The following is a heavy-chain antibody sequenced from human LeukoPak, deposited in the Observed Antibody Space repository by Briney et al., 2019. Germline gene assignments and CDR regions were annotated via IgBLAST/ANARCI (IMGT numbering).Heavy chain of an antibody. J-gene: IGHJ4*02. Sequence: GGSLRLSCAASGFTFSSYSMNWVRQAPGKGLEWISYIGTSSTIIYNADSVQGRFTISRDNARNSLYLQMNSLRDEDTAVYFCVRDYQFDYWGQGTLVTVSS. V-gene: IGHV3-48*02. CDR2: IGTSSTII. CDR3: VRDYQFDY. CDR1: GFTFSSYS. D-gene: IGHD2-2*01.